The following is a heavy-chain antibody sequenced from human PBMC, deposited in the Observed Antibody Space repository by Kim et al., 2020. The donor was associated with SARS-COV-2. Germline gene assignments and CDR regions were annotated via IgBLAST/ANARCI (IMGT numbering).Heavy chain of an antibody. CDR2: INHSGST. Sequence: SETLSLTCAVYGGSFSGYYWSWIRQPPGKGLEWIGEINHSGSTNYNPSLKSRVTISVDTSKNQFSLKLSSVTAADTAVYYCARGHRGDGLDYWGQGTLVTVSS. V-gene: IGHV4-34*01. CDR3: ARGHRGDGLDY. CDR1: GGSFSGYY. D-gene: IGHD3-10*01. J-gene: IGHJ4*02.